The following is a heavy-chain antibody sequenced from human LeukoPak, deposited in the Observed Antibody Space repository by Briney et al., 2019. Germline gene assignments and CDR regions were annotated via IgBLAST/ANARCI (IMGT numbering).Heavy chain of an antibody. CDR1: GFTFSSYG. D-gene: IGHD3-10*01. CDR3: AKDWRFGEPIGGYFDY. V-gene: IGHV3-30*02. CDR2: IRYDGSNK. Sequence: GGPLRLSCAASGFTFSSYGMHWVRQAPGKGLEWVAFIRYDGSNKYYADSVKGRFTISRDNSKNTLYLQMNSLRAEDTAVYYCAKDWRFGEPIGGYFDYWGQGTLVTVSS. J-gene: IGHJ4*02.